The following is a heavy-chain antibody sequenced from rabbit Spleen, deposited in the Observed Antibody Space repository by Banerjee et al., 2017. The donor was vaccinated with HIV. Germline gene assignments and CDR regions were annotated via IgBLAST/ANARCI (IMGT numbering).Heavy chain of an antibody. CDR2: IDPVFGVT. J-gene: IGHJ4*01. V-gene: IGHV1S40*01. CDR3: ARDPVGKIWYSEL. CDR1: GVSFSSSSY. D-gene: IGHD5-1*01. Sequence: QSLEESGGDLVKPGASLTLTCTASGVSFSSSSYMCWVRQAPGKGLEWIGYIDPVFGVTYYASWVNGRFSISRSTSLKTVTLQMTSLTAADTATYFCARDPVGKIWYSELWGPGTLVTVS.